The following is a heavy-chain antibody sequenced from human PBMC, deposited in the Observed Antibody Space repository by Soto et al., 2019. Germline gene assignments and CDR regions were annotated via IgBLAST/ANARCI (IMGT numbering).Heavy chain of an antibody. Sequence: SVKVSCKASGGTFSSYTVTWVRQAPGQGLEWMGRIVPILGIANYAQKFQGRVTITADKSTSTAYMELSSLRSEDTAVYYCGRDKYCVTTSCYSYHWFDPWGQGTLVTVSS. CDR3: GRDKYCVTTSCYSYHWFDP. CDR1: GGTFSSYT. J-gene: IGHJ5*02. CDR2: IVPILGIA. V-gene: IGHV1-69*04. D-gene: IGHD2-2*01.